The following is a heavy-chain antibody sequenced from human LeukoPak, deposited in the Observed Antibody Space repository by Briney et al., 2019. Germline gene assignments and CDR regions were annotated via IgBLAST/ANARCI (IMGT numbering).Heavy chain of an antibody. D-gene: IGHD2-15*01. CDR3: ARLGYCSGGSCHHDY. CDR1: GGSISSNIYY. V-gene: IGHV4-39*01. J-gene: IGHJ4*02. CDR2: IYFSGST. Sequence: SETLSLTCTVSGGSISSNIYYWAWIRQPPGKGLEWIRTIYFSGSTYYNPSLKSRVTISVDTSKNQFSLKLTSVTAADTAVYYCARLGYCSGGSCHHDYWGQGTLVTVSS.